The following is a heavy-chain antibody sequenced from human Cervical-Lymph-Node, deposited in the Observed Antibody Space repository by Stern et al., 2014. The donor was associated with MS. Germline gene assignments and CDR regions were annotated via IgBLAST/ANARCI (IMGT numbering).Heavy chain of an antibody. CDR1: RFTFRHYT. D-gene: IGHD2-2*01. CDR2: VSYAENNQ. CDR3: ARSPFSNQMLFDYLDY. V-gene: IGHV3-30-3*01. J-gene: IGHJ4*02. Sequence: VQLVESGGDVVQPGRSLRLSCAASRFTFRHYTMHWVRQAPGKGLAWVAVVSYAENNQFYADSVKGRFTISRDNSKNTLFLQMNSLRVEDTAIYYCARSPFSNQMLFDYLDYWGQGTLVTVSS.